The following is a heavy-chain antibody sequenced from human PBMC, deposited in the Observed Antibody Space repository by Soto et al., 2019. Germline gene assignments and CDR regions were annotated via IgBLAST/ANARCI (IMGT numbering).Heavy chain of an antibody. V-gene: IGHV3-23*01. Sequence: GGSLRLSCAASGFTFSSYAMSWVRQAPGKGLEWVSAITGSSAGTYYADSVKGRFTISRDNSKNTLYLQLNSLRAEDTAVYYCARDSSSSFLGPSYYYYGMDVWDQGTTVTV. D-gene: IGHD6-6*01. J-gene: IGHJ6*02. CDR1: GFTFSSYA. CDR3: ARDSSSSFLGPSYYYYGMDV. CDR2: ITGSSAGT.